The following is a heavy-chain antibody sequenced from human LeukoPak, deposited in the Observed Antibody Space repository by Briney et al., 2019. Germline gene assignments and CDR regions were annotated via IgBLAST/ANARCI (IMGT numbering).Heavy chain of an antibody. D-gene: IGHD6-19*01. CDR1: GGTFSSYT. CDR2: IVPIFAIV. Sequence: PVASVKVSCKASGGTFSSYTFSWVRQAPGQGLEWMGGIVPIFAIVNYAQKFQGRVTITADKSTSTAYMELSSLRSDDTAVYYCASAQGWQGYLDYWGQGTQVTVSS. V-gene: IGHV1-69*10. J-gene: IGHJ4*02. CDR3: ASAQGWQGYLDY.